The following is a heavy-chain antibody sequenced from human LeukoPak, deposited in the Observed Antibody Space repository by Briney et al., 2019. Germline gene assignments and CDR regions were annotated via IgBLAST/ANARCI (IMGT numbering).Heavy chain of an antibody. CDR1: GFTFSDYY. J-gene: IGHJ5*02. CDR2: SRSKASSYST. D-gene: IGHD4-17*01. CDR3: FNLLTTLTTVFGP. V-gene: IGHV3-72*01. Sequence: PGGSLRLSCAASGFTFSDYYMDWVRQAPGKGLEWVGRSRSKASSYSTEYAASVKGRFTISRDDSQNSLYLQMNSLKTEDTAVYSVFNLLTTLTTVFGPWGQGTLVTVSS.